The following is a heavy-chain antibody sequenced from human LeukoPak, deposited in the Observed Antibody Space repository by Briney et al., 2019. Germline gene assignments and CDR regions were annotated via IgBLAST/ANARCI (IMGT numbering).Heavy chain of an antibody. D-gene: IGHD7-27*01. CDR2: ISAYNDNT. CDR1: GYTFTSYG. V-gene: IGHV1-18*01. Sequence: ASVKVSCKASGYTFTSYGISWVRQAPGQGLEWMGWISAYNDNTNYSQKLQGRVTITTDTSTSTAYMELRSLRSDDTAVYYCARDGLTGDERFDPWGQGTLVTVSS. CDR3: ARDGLTGDERFDP. J-gene: IGHJ5*02.